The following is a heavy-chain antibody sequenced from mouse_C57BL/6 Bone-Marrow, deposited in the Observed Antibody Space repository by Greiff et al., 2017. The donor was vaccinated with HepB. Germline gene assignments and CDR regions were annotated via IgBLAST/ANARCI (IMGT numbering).Heavy chain of an antibody. D-gene: IGHD1-1*01. J-gene: IGHJ2*01. V-gene: IGHV1-54*01. Sequence: QVQLQQSGAELVRPGTSVKVSCKASGYAFTNYLIEWVKQRPGQGLEWIGVINPGSGGTNYNEKFKGKATLTADKSSSTAYMQLSSLTSEDSAVYFCARGEIGTTVVGYFDYWGQGTTLTVSS. CDR3: ARGEIGTTVVGYFDY. CDR2: INPGSGGT. CDR1: GYAFTNYL.